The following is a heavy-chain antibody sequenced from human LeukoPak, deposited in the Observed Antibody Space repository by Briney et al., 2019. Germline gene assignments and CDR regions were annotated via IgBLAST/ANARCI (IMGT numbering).Heavy chain of an antibody. CDR2: INPNSGGT. J-gene: IGHJ6*03. Sequence: GASVKVSCKASGYTFTGYYMHWVRQAPGQGLEWMGWINPNSGGTNYAQKFQGRVTMTRDTSISTAYMELSRLRSDDTAVYYCARGTYGSGSYYDYYYMDVWGKGTTVTVSS. CDR3: ARGTYGSGSYYDYYYMDV. D-gene: IGHD3-10*01. CDR1: GYTFTGYY. V-gene: IGHV1-2*02.